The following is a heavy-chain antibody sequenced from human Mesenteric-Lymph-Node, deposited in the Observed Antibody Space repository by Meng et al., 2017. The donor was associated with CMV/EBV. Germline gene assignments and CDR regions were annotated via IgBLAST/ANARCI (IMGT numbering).Heavy chain of an antibody. D-gene: IGHD6-6*01. J-gene: IGHJ4*02. Sequence: GGSLRLSCAASGFTFNAYSMTWVRPAPGKGLEWVSSISGSSNYIYYADSVKGRFTISRDNAKNLLYLQMNSLRAEDTAVYYCARDPIRASVATTAVDYWGQGTLVTVSS. CDR1: GFTFNAYS. CDR2: ISGSSNYI. V-gene: IGHV3-21*01. CDR3: ARDPIRASVATTAVDY.